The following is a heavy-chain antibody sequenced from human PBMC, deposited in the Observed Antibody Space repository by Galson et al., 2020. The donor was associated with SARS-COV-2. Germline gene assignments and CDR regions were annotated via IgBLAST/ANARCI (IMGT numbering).Heavy chain of an antibody. D-gene: IGHD6-19*01. J-gene: IGHJ6*02. Sequence: METGGSLRLSCAASGFTVSSNYMSWVRQAPGKGLEWVSVIYSGGSTYYADSVKGRFTISRDNSKNTLYLQMNSLRAEDTAVYYCAREGDSSGWLGMDVWGQGTTVTVSS. CDR2: IYSGGST. CDR1: GFTVSSNY. CDR3: AREGDSSGWLGMDV. V-gene: IGHV3-53*01.